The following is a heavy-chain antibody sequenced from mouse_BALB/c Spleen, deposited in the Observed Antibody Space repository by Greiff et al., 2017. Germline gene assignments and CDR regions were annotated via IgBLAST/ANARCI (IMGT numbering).Heavy chain of an antibody. CDR2: ISYSGST. CDR1: GYSITSDYA. V-gene: IGHV3-2*02. D-gene: IGHD2-4*01. Sequence: VQLQQSGPGLVKPSQSLSLTCTVTGYSITSDYAWNWIRQFPGNKLEWMGYISYSGSTSYNPSLKSRISITRDTSKNQFFLQLNSVTTEDTATYYCARDDYGPFDYWGKGTTLTVSS. CDR3: ARDDYGPFDY. J-gene: IGHJ2*01.